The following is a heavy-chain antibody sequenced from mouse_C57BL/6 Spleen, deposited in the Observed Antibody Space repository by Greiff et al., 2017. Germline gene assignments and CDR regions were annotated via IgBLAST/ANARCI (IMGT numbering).Heavy chain of an antibody. CDR1: GFTFSNYW. Sequence: EVKVEESGGGLVQPGGSMKLSCVASGFTFSNYWMNWVRQSPEKGLEWVAQIRLKSDNYATHYAESVKGRFTISRDDSKSSVYLQMNNLRAEDTGIYYCTGGSRYYDYDAYWGQGTSVTVSS. D-gene: IGHD2-4*01. CDR2: IRLKSDNYAT. V-gene: IGHV6-3*01. CDR3: TGGSRYYDYDAY. J-gene: IGHJ4*01.